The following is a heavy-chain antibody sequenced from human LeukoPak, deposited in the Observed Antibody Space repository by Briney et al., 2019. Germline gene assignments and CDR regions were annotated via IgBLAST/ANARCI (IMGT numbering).Heavy chain of an antibody. Sequence: SETLSLTCTVSGYSISSGYYWGWIRQPPGKGLEWIGSIYHSGSTYYNPSLKSRVTISVDTSKNQFSLKLSSVTAADTAVYYCARGLDRMDYWGQGTLVTVSS. J-gene: IGHJ4*02. CDR2: IYHSGST. V-gene: IGHV4-38-2*02. CDR1: GYSISSGYY. D-gene: IGHD2-8*01. CDR3: ARGLDRMDY.